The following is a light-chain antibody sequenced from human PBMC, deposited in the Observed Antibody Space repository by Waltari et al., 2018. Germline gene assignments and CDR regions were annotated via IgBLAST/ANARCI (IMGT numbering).Light chain of an antibody. CDR2: AAS. CDR1: ETIMNY. Sequence: DIEMTQSPSSLSASVGDRVTVTCRSSETIMNYLNWYQQKPGEAPTLLIFAASSLPSGVPSRFSVSGSGTDVTLTISSLQPEDFATYYCQQSFSHPRTFGRGTTVEI. V-gene: IGKV1-39*01. J-gene: IGKJ4*01. CDR3: QQSFSHPRT.